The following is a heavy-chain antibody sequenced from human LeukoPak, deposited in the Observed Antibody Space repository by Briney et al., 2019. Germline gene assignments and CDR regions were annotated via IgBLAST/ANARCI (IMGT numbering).Heavy chain of an antibody. Sequence: GGSLRLSCAASGFTFSSYSMNWVRQAPGKGLEWVSSISSSSSYIYYADSVKGRFTIPRDNAKHSLYLQMTSLSAEDTAVYYCAELGITMIGGVWGKGTTVTISS. CDR2: ISSSSSYI. J-gene: IGHJ6*04. V-gene: IGHV3-21*01. CDR3: AELGITMIGGV. CDR1: GFTFSSYS. D-gene: IGHD3-10*02.